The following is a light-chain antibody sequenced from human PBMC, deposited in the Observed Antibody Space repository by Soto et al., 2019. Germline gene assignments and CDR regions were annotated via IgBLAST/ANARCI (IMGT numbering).Light chain of an antibody. CDR3: LQYNTYRT. V-gene: IGKV3-15*01. J-gene: IGKJ1*01. Sequence: EIVMTQSPVTLSVPPGESATLSCRASQSVSSTLAWFQQKPGQAPRLLIYGASTRATGIPARFSGSGSGTDFTLTISSLQPDDFATYWCLQYNTYRTFGQGTKVDIK. CDR1: QSVSST. CDR2: GAS.